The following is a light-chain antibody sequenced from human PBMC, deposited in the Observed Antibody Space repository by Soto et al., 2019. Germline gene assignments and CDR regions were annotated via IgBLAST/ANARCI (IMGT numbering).Light chain of an antibody. CDR3: HVWDSSSESVV. CDR2: YDS. Sequence: SYELTQPASVSVAPGKTARITCGGNNIGSKSVHWYQQKPGQAPVLVIYYDSDRPSGIPERFSGSNSGNTATLTISRVEAGDEADYYCHVWDSSSESVVFGGGTKLTVL. J-gene: IGLJ2*01. CDR1: NIGSKS. V-gene: IGLV3-21*04.